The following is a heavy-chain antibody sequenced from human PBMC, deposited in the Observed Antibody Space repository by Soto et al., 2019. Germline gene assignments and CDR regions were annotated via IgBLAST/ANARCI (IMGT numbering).Heavy chain of an antibody. Sequence: ASVKVSCKAPGYTFTGYYMHWVRQAPGQGLEWMGWINPNSGGTNYAQKFQGWVTMTRDTSISTAYMELSRLRSDDTAVYYCAREAIIAVAGTPFDYWGQGTLVTVSS. J-gene: IGHJ4*02. CDR2: INPNSGGT. V-gene: IGHV1-2*04. CDR3: AREAIIAVAGTPFDY. D-gene: IGHD6-19*01. CDR1: GYTFTGYY.